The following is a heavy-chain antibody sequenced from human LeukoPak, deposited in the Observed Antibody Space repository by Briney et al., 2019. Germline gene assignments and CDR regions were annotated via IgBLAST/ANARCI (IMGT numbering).Heavy chain of an antibody. J-gene: IGHJ4*02. CDR2: IRGSGGST. D-gene: IGHD4-17*01. CDR1: GFTFSIYA. Sequence: GASLRLSCAAAGFTFSIYAMSSVSQAPGKGLEWVLSIRGSGGSTYYAHSGNGRFTLDRDTTKYTLYLRMNSLSAEDTAVYYCAKRGDVYGDYFDYWGQGTLVTVSS. V-gene: IGHV3-23*01. CDR3: AKRGDVYGDYFDY.